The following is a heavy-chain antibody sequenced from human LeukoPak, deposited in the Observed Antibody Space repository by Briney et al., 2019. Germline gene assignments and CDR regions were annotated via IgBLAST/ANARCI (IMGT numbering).Heavy chain of an antibody. V-gene: IGHV3-15*01. CDR3: ARGGSGYDFYFDY. J-gene: IGHJ4*02. D-gene: IGHD5-12*01. CDR1: GFTFSNAW. Sequence: GGSLRLSCAASGFTFSNAWMSWVRQAPGKGLEWVGRIKSKTDGGTTDYAAPVKGRFTISRDDSKNTLYLQMNSLKTEDTAVYYCARGGSGYDFYFDYWGQGTLVTVSS. CDR2: IKSKTDGGTT.